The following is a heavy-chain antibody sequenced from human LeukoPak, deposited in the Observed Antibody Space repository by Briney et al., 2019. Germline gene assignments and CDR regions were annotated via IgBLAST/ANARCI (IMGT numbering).Heavy chain of an antibody. V-gene: IGHV3-7*04. CDR2: IKRDGSDK. D-gene: IGHD1-26*01. CDR3: TRDTTPLDRVDAYDV. CDR1: GFTFGTYW. Sequence: GGSLRLSCEASGFTFGTYWMSWFRQAPGKGLEWVANIKRDGSDKHYTDSVEGRFTISRDNAKNLLFLQMFSLRGDDTAVYYCTRDTTPLDRVDAYDVWGQGTMVTVSS. J-gene: IGHJ3*01.